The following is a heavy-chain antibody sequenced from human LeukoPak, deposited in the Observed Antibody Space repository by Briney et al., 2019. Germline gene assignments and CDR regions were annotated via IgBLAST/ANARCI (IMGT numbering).Heavy chain of an antibody. CDR3: ARGSYDFWSGIHAFDI. D-gene: IGHD3-3*01. Sequence: PGGSLRLSCAATGFTFSSYSMNWVRQAPGKGLEWVSSISSSSSYIYYADSVKGRFTISRDNAKNSLYLQMNSLGAEDTAVYYCARGSYDFWSGIHAFDIWGQGTMVTVSS. V-gene: IGHV3-21*01. CDR1: GFTFSSYS. J-gene: IGHJ3*02. CDR2: ISSSSSYI.